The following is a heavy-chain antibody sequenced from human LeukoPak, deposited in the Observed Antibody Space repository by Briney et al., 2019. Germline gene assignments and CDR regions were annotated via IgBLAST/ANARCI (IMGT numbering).Heavy chain of an antibody. CDR1: GGSFSGYY. J-gene: IGHJ4*02. CDR2: INHSGST. V-gene: IGHV4-34*01. CDR3: ARGGSTGVGVVPAAIDY. Sequence: SETLSLTRAVYGGSFSGYYWSWIRQPPGKGLEWIGEINHSGSTNYNPSLKSRVTISVDTSKNQFSLKLSSVTAADTAVYYCARGGSTGVGVVPAAIDYWGQGTLVTVSS. D-gene: IGHD2-2*01.